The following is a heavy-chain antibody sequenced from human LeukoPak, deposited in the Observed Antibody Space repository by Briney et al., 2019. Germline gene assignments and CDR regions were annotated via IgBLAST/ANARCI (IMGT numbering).Heavy chain of an antibody. CDR1: GGTFSSYA. CDR3: ARGGKGYFDY. J-gene: IGHJ4*02. Sequence: ASVKVSCKASGGTFSSYAISWVRQATGQGLEWMGWMNPNSGNTGYAQKFQGRVTMTRNTSISTAYMELSSLRSEDTAVYYCARGGKGYFDYWGQGTLVTVSS. CDR2: MNPNSGNT. D-gene: IGHD4-23*01. V-gene: IGHV1-8*02.